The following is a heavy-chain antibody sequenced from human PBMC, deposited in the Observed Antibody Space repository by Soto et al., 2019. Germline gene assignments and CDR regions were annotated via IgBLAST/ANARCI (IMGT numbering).Heavy chain of an antibody. J-gene: IGHJ4*02. CDR3: ARSRPYSSGWEPSDY. CDR2: ISAYNGDT. Sequence: GASVKVSCKASGGTFSSYGIDWVRQAPGQGLEWMGWISAYNGDTNYAQKVHGRVTMTTDTSTGTAYMELRSLRSDDTAVYYCARSRPYSSGWEPSDYWGQGTLVTVSS. D-gene: IGHD6-19*01. V-gene: IGHV1-18*01. CDR1: GGTFSSYG.